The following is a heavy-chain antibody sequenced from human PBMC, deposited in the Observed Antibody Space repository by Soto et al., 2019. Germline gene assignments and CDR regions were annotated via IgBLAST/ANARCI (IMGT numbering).Heavy chain of an antibody. CDR2: ISHDGTNK. CDR1: GFTFNSYG. Sequence: QVQLVESGGGVVQPGRSLRLSCAACGFTFNSYGMHWVRQAPGKGLEWVASISHDGTNKYYVDSVKGRFTISRDNSKSTLYLQMNSLRAEDTAVYYCAKTPWEKYYSSWFDCWGQGTLVTVSS. V-gene: IGHV3-30*18. CDR3: AKTPWEKYYSSWFDC. D-gene: IGHD1-26*01. J-gene: IGHJ4*02.